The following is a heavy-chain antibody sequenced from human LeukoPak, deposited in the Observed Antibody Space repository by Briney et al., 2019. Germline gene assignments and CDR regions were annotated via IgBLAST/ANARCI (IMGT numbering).Heavy chain of an antibody. CDR2: IYYSGST. CDR3: ARRSDFWSGFDY. Sequence: PSETLSLTCTVSGGSISSYYGSWIRQPPGKGLEWIGYIYYSGSTNYNPSLKSRVTISVDTSKNQFSLKLSSVTAADRAVYYCARRSDFWSGFDYWGQGTLVTVSS. D-gene: IGHD3-3*01. J-gene: IGHJ4*02. V-gene: IGHV4-59*08. CDR1: GGSISSYY.